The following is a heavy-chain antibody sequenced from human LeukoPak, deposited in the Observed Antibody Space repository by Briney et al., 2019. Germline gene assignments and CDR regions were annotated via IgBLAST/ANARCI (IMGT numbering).Heavy chain of an antibody. CDR3: VRVGFGSSWYDY. J-gene: IGHJ4*02. Sequence: PGGSLRLSCAASGFTFSVYAMHWVRQAPGKGLEYVSAISSNGGNTYYADSVKGRFTISRDDSKNTLYLQMGSLRAEDMAVYYCVRVGFGSSWYDYWGQGTLVTVSS. CDR1: GFTFSVYA. CDR2: ISSNGGNT. D-gene: IGHD6-13*01. V-gene: IGHV3-64*02.